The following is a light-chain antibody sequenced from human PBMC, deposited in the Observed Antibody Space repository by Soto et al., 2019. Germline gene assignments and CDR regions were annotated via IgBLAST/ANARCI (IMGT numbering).Light chain of an antibody. J-gene: IGLJ1*01. Sequence: QSALTQPASVSGSPAQSINISCTGTSSDVGAYNYDSWYQQYPGEAPKVTIYDVSHRPAGVSNRFSGSKSGNTASLTISGLQTQDEADYYCSSYTSATTYVFGTGTKVTVL. CDR2: DVS. CDR1: SSDVGAYNY. CDR3: SSYTSATTYV. V-gene: IGLV2-14*01.